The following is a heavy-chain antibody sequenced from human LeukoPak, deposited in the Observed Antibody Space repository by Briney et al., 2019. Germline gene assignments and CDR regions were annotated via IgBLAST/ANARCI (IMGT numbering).Heavy chain of an antibody. J-gene: IGHJ4*02. V-gene: IGHV3-72*01. CDR2: TRNKANSYTT. CDR3: AKITTVTPGDY. Sequence: GGSLRLSCAASGFTFSDHYMDWGRQAPGKGLEWVGRTRNKANSYTTEYAASVKGRFTISRDDSKNSLYLQMNSLKTEDTAVYYCAKITTVTPGDYWGQGTLVTVSS. D-gene: IGHD4-17*01. CDR1: GFTFSDHY.